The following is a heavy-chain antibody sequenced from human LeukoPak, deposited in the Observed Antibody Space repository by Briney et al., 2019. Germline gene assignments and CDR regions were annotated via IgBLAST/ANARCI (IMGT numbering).Heavy chain of an antibody. V-gene: IGHV4-34*01. CDR2: INHSGST. J-gene: IGHJ6*03. CDR3: AKVGNSSVINAWSQTGLGPYPTKYYYHMDD. CDR1: GGSFSGYY. D-gene: IGHD5-18*01. Sequence: SETLSLTCAVYGGSFSGYYWSWIRQPPGKGLEWIGEINHSGSTNYNPSLKSRVTISVDTSKNQFSLMHSSVTTADTTVFFCAKVGNSSVINAWSQTGLGPYPTKYYYHMDDWGKGTRSPSP.